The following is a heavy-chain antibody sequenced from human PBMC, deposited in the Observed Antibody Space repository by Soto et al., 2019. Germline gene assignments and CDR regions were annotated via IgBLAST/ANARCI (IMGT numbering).Heavy chain of an antibody. V-gene: IGHV3-30-3*01. D-gene: IGHD1-26*01. Sequence: QVQLVESGGGVVQPGRSLRLSCAASGFTFSSYAMHWVRQAPGKGLEWVAVISYDGSNKYYADSVKGRFTISRDNSKNTLYLQMNSLRAEDTAVYYCARDPFGGSYPIDYWGQGTLVTVSS. CDR1: GFTFSSYA. CDR2: ISYDGSNK. CDR3: ARDPFGGSYPIDY. J-gene: IGHJ4*02.